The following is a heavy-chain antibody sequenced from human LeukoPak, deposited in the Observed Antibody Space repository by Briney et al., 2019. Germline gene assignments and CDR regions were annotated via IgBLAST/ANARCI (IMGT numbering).Heavy chain of an antibody. CDR3: ARGSDYYYYGMDV. V-gene: IGHV4-34*01. CDR1: GGSFSGYY. CDR2: INHSGST. J-gene: IGHJ6*02. Sequence: SETLSLTCAVYGGSFSGYYWSWIRQPPGKGLEWTGEINHSGSTNYNPSLKSRVTISVDTSKNQFSLKLSSVTAADTAVYYCARGSDYYYYGMDVWGQGTTVTVSS.